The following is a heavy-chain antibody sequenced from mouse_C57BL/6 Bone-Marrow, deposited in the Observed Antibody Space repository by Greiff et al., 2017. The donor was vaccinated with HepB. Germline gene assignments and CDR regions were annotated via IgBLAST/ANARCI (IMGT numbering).Heavy chain of an antibody. J-gene: IGHJ1*03. D-gene: IGHD1-1*01. CDR1: GFSLTSYG. CDR2: IWSGGST. V-gene: IGHV2-2*01. CDR3: ARALITTVVATRYFDV. Sequence: VQLQQSGPGLVQPSQSLSITCTVSGFSLTSYGLHWVRQSPGKGLEWLGVIWSGGSTDYNAAFISRLSISKDNSKSQVFFKMNSLQADDTAIYYCARALITTVVATRYFDVWGTGTTVTVSS.